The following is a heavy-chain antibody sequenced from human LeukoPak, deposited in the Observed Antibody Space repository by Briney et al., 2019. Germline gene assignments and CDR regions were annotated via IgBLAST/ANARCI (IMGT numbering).Heavy chain of an antibody. J-gene: IGHJ4*02. CDR1: GGSISSGGYF. CDR2: IYYTGST. Sequence: PSETLSLTCTVSGGSISSGGYFWSWIRQPPGKGLEWIGYIYYTGSTYYNPSLKSRVTISVDRSKNQFSLKLSSVTAADTAVYYCAREVGTFDYWGQGILVTVSS. V-gene: IGHV4-30-2*01. D-gene: IGHD1-1*01. CDR3: AREVGTFDY.